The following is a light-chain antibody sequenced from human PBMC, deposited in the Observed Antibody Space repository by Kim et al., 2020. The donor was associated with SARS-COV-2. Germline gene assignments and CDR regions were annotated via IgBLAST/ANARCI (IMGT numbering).Light chain of an antibody. CDR1: QSVRGNY. J-gene: IGKJ5*01. CDR2: GAS. Sequence: ENVLTQSPGTLSLSPGERATLSCRASQSVRGNYLAWFQQKPGQAPRLLIYGASSRATVIPERFSGSGSGTDFTLTISRVEPEDFVVYYCQEYGNSPDTFGQGTRLEIK. CDR3: QEYGNSPDT. V-gene: IGKV3-20*01.